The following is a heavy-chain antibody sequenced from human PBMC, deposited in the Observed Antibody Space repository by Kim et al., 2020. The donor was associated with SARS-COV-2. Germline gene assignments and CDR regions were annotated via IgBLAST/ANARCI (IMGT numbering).Heavy chain of an antibody. CDR1: GYSISSGYY. J-gene: IGHJ4*02. V-gene: IGHV4-38-2*02. D-gene: IGHD3-22*01. Sequence: SETLSLTCTVSGYSISSGYYWGWIRQPPGKGLEWIGSIYHSGSTYYNPSLKSRVTISVDTSKNQFSLKLSSVTAADTAVYYCARDPQYYYDSSGLGFDYWGQGTLVTVSS. CDR2: IYHSGST. CDR3: ARDPQYYYDSSGLGFDY.